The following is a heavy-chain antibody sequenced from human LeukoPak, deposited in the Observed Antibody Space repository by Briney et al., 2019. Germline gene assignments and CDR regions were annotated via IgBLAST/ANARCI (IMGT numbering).Heavy chain of an antibody. Sequence: GGSLRLSCAASGFTFSSYTMKWVRRAPGKGLEWVSSISSSSSYIYYADSVKGRFTISRDNAKNSLFLQMNSLRAEDTAVYFCARATRDPNYYYYMDVWGKGTTVTISS. J-gene: IGHJ6*03. D-gene: IGHD3-10*01. V-gene: IGHV3-21*01. CDR2: ISSSSSYI. CDR1: GFTFSSYT. CDR3: ARATRDPNYYYYMDV.